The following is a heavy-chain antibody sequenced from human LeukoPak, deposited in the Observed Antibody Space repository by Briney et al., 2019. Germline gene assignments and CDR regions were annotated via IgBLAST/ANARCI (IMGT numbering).Heavy chain of an antibody. J-gene: IGHJ5*02. CDR3: ARDGPHCTTTSCPGAWLDP. Sequence: SETLSLTCTVSGGSLNSYYWSWIRQPPGKGLEWIGNIHYSGITKYNPSLESRVTISLDTSKNHFSLRLSSVTAADTAVYYCARDGPHCTTTSCPGAWLDPWGQGTLVTVSS. D-gene: IGHD2-2*01. CDR1: GGSLNSYY. CDR2: IHYSGIT. V-gene: IGHV4-59*01.